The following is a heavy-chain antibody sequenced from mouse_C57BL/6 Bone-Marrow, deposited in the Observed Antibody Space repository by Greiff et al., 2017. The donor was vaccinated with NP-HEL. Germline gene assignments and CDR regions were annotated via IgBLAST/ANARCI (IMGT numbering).Heavy chain of an antibody. Sequence: QVQLQQSGAELVKPGASVKLSCKASGYTFTSYWMQWVKQRPGHGLEWIGEIDPSDSYTNYKHTFKGKATLTVDTSSSTAYMQLSSLTSEDSAVYYCARWEGYPAWFAYWGQGTLVTVSA. CDR3: ARWEGYPAWFAY. CDR2: IDPSDSYT. D-gene: IGHD2-2*01. V-gene: IGHV1-50*01. J-gene: IGHJ3*01. CDR1: GYTFTSYW.